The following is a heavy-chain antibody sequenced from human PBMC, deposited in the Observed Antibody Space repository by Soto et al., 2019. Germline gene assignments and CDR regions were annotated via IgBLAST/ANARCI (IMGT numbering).Heavy chain of an antibody. Sequence: QVQLVQSGAEVKKPGSSVKVSCKASGGTFSSYTISWVRQAPGQGLEWMGRIIPILGIANYAQKFQGRVTITADKTTSSADLELSSLRCHDTAVYYCAREGEGGGLFPYDCCYYWGQGTLVTASS. CDR1: GGTFSSYT. V-gene: IGHV1-69*08. CDR3: AREGEGGGLFPYDCCYY. J-gene: IGHJ4*02. CDR2: IIPILGIA. D-gene: IGHD2-21*02.